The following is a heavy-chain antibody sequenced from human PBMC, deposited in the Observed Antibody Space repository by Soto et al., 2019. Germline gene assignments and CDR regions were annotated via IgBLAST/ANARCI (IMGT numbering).Heavy chain of an antibody. V-gene: IGHV3-21*01. D-gene: IGHD3-10*01. Sequence: GSLRLSCAVSGFTFSSYTLNWVRQAPGKGLEWVSCISGGLDYIYYADSVKGRFTISRDNANNSLYLQMNSLRAEDTAVYYCARDSGGPEPFDFWGQGTLVTVSS. CDR1: GFTFSSYT. CDR3: ARDSGGPEPFDF. CDR2: ISGGLDYI. J-gene: IGHJ4*02.